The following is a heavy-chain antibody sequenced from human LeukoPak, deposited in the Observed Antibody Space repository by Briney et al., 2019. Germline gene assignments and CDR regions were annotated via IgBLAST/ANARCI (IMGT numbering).Heavy chain of an antibody. D-gene: IGHD6-13*01. J-gene: IGHJ4*02. V-gene: IGHV3-23*01. CDR1: GFTFSSYA. CDR2: ISGSGGNA. CDR3: AKDHKEQQLVRSFDY. Sequence: PGGSLRLSCAASGFTFSSYAMSWVRQAPGKGLEWVSAISGSGGNAYYADSVKGRLTISRDNSKNTLYLQMNSLGAEDTALYYCAKDHKEQQLVRSFDYWGQGTLVTVSS.